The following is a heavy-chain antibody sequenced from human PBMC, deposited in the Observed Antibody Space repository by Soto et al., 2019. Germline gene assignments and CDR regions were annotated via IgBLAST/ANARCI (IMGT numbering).Heavy chain of an antibody. V-gene: IGHV1-58*02. D-gene: IGHD3-9*01. CDR1: GFTFTSSA. J-gene: IGHJ6*03. CDR3: AEDRYYDILTVYGWGRRAV. Sequence: SVKVSCKASGFTFTSSAMQWVRQARGQRLEWIGWIVVGSGNTNYAQKFQERVTITRDMSTSTAYMELSSLRSEDTAVYYCAEDRYYDILTVYGWGRRAVGGKGPRVTFP. CDR2: IVVGSGNT.